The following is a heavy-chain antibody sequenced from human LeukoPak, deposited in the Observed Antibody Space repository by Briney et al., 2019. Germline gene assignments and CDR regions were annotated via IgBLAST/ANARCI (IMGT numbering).Heavy chain of an antibody. J-gene: IGHJ5*02. V-gene: IGHV3-64*01. CDR2: ISSNGGST. CDR1: GFTFSSYA. Sequence: GGSLRLSCAASGFTFSSYAMHWVRQAPGKGLEYVSAISSNGGSTYYANSVKGRFTISRDNSKNTLYLQMGSLRAEDMAVYYCARDQGITGTIQIRWGFDPWGQGTLVTVSS. CDR3: ARDQGITGTIQIRWGFDP. D-gene: IGHD1-7*01.